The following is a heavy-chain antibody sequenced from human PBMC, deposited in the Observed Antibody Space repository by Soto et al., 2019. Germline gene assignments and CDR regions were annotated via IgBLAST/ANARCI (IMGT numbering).Heavy chain of an antibody. CDR3: ARDGEQLWLPDDAFDI. J-gene: IGHJ3*02. Sequence: QVQLVESGGGVVKPGRSLRLSCAASGFTFSSYGMHWVRQAPGKGLEWVAVIWYDGSNKYYADSVKGRFTISRDNSKNKLYLQMNSLRAEDTAVYYCARDGEQLWLPDDAFDIWGQGTMVTVSS. D-gene: IGHD5-18*01. CDR2: IWYDGSNK. V-gene: IGHV3-33*01. CDR1: GFTFSSYG.